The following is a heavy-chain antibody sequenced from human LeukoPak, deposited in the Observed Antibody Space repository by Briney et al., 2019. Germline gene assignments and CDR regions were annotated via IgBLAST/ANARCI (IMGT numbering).Heavy chain of an antibody. Sequence: GGSLRLSCAASGFTFSSYGMHWVRQAPGKGLEWVAVISYDGSNKYYADSVKGRFTISRDNSKNTLYLQMNSLRAEDTAVYYCAKCGLDSGYDLDYWGQGTLVTVFS. V-gene: IGHV3-30*18. CDR3: AKCGLDSGYDLDY. J-gene: IGHJ4*02. CDR1: GFTFSSYG. CDR2: ISYDGSNK. D-gene: IGHD5-12*01.